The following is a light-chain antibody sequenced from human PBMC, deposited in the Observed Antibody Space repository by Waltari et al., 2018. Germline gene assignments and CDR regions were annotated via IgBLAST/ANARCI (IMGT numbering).Light chain of an antibody. Sequence: DIQMTQSPSSLSASVGDRVTITCRASQSISNWLAWYQQKPGKAPILLIYKASILKSGVPSRFSGSGSGTQFTLTISSLQPGDSATYYCQQYNTYSSFGQGTKLEIK. J-gene: IGKJ2*01. V-gene: IGKV1-5*03. CDR2: KAS. CDR3: QQYNTYSS. CDR1: QSISNW.